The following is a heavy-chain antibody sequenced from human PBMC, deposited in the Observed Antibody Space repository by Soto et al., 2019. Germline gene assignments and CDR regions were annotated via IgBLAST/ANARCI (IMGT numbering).Heavy chain of an antibody. Sequence: QVQLVQSGAEVKKPGASVKVSCKASGYTFTSYGISWVRQAPGQGLEWMGWISAYNGNTNYAQKLQGRVTMTTDTSTSTAYMEVRSLRSDDTAVYYCARDGGRVAVAGGTQYYYYYGMDVWGQGTTVTVSS. D-gene: IGHD6-19*01. V-gene: IGHV1-18*04. CDR2: ISAYNGNT. J-gene: IGHJ6*02. CDR1: GYTFTSYG. CDR3: ARDGGRVAVAGGTQYYYYYGMDV.